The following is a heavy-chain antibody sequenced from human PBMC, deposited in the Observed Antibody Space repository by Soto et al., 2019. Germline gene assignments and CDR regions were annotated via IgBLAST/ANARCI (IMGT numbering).Heavy chain of an antibody. V-gene: IGHV3-53*01. CDR3: ARDTYYYDSSGQPY. Sequence: EVQLVESGGGLIQPGGSLRVSCAASGFTVSRSYMSWVRQAPGKGLEWVSVIYSGGSTNYADSVKGRFTISRDNSTKTLYLQMNSLRVEDTDVYYCARDTYYYDSSGQPYWGQGTLVTVSS. D-gene: IGHD3-22*01. J-gene: IGHJ4*02. CDR2: IYSGGST. CDR1: GFTVSRSY.